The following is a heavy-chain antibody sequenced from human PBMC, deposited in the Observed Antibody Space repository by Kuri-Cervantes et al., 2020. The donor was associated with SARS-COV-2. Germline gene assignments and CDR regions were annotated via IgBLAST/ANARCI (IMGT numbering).Heavy chain of an antibody. CDR1: GFTFSNYA. D-gene: IGHD3-3*01. V-gene: IGHV3-64*02. J-gene: IGHJ4*02. Sequence: GESLKISCAASGFTFSNYAMYWVRQAPGKGLEYVSAISSNGDSTYYADSVKGRFTMPRDNSKNTLYLQMGSLRAEDMAVYYCARVSRSGYLDYWGQGTLVTVSS. CDR3: ARVSRSGYLDY. CDR2: ISSNGDST.